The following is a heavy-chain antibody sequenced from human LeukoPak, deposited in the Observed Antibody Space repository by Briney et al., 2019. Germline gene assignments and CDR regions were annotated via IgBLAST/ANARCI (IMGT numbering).Heavy chain of an antibody. V-gene: IGHV1-46*01. CDR1: GYTFITYY. J-gene: IGHJ6*02. CDR3: AREGYSFRGYYYYGMDV. CDR2: TNPSGGST. Sequence: ASVKVSCKASGYTFITYYIHWVRQAPGQGLEWMGITNPSGGSTSYARKFQGRVTMTRDTSTSTVYMELSSLRSEDTAVYYCAREGYSFRGYYYYGMDVWGQGTTVTVSS. D-gene: IGHD2-15*01.